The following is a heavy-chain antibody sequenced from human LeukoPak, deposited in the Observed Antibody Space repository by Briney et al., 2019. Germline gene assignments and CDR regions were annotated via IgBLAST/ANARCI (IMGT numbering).Heavy chain of an antibody. D-gene: IGHD6-19*01. CDR1: GYTFINND. J-gene: IGHJ4*02. CDR3: ARGRVNSGWYVDY. Sequence: ASVKVSCKASGYTFINNDINWVRQAGGQGLERMGWMNSKSGNTGYAQKFQGRVTMTRNTSISTAYMELTSLRSEDTAVYYCARGRVNSGWYVDYWGQGTLVAVSS. V-gene: IGHV1-8*01. CDR2: MNSKSGNT.